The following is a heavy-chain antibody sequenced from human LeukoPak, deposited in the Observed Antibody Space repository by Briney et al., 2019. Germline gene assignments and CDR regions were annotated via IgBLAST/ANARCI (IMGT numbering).Heavy chain of an antibody. Sequence: PGRSLRLSCAASGFIFSSYGMHWVRQAPGKGLEWVAVISFDGSNRYYADSVKGRFTISRDNSKNTLYLQMTTLRAEDTAVYYCAKDLVGGGPTSFDYWGQGTLVTVSS. CDR1: GFIFSSYG. CDR2: ISFDGSNR. J-gene: IGHJ4*02. CDR3: AKDLVGGGPTSFDY. V-gene: IGHV3-30*18. D-gene: IGHD2-15*01.